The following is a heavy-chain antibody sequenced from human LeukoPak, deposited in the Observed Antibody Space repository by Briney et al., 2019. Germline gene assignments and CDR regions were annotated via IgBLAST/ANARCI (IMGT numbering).Heavy chain of an antibody. J-gene: IGHJ4*02. CDR1: GGSFSGYY. V-gene: IGHV4-34*01. CDR3: AREVGATTGPRFDY. Sequence: SETLSLTCAVYGGSFSGYYWSWIRQPPGKGLEWIGEINHSGSTNYNPSLKSRVTISVDTSKNQFSLKLSSVTAADTAVYYCAREVGATTGPRFDYWGQGTLVTVSS. CDR2: INHSGST. D-gene: IGHD1-26*01.